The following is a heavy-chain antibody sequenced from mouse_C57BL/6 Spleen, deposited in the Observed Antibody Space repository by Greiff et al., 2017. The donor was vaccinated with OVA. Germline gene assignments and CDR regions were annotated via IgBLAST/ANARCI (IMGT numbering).Heavy chain of an antibody. D-gene: IGHD5-1*01. V-gene: IGHV1-63*01. CDR3: ARGELGLKEYDFDY. J-gene: IGHJ2*01. Sequence: VQLQQSGAELVRPGTSVKMSCKASGYTFTNYWIGWAKQRPGHGLEWIGDIYPGGGYTNYNEKFKGKATLTADKSSSTAYMQFSSLTSEDSAIYYCARGELGLKEYDFDYWGQGTTLTVSS. CDR1: GYTFTNYW. CDR2: IYPGGGYT.